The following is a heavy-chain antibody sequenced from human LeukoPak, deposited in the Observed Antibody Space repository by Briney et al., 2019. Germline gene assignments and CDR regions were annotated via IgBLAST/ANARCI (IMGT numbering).Heavy chain of an antibody. D-gene: IGHD2-2*01. CDR3: ARDGNIVVVPAAREYYYYYGMDV. CDR1: GYSFTDYY. V-gene: IGHV1-2*02. CDR2: INPNSGGT. Sequence: ASVKVSCKTSGYSFTDYYMHWVRQAPGQGLEWMGWINPNSGGTNYAQKFQGRVTMTRDTSISTAYMELSRLRSDDTAVYYCARDGNIVVVPAAREYYYYYGMDVWGQGTTVTVSS. J-gene: IGHJ6*02.